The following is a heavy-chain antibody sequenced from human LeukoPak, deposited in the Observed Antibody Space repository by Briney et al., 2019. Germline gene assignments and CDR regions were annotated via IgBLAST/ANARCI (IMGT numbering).Heavy chain of an antibody. Sequence: GGSLRLSCAASGFTFTAYSMNWFRQGPGKGLEWVSYISRDSTNIYYADSVKGRFTISRDNAKSSLYLQMNSLRGEDTALYYCARSGMAVAATPWDWGQGTLVTVSS. CDR2: ISRDSTNI. CDR3: ARSGMAVAATPWD. V-gene: IGHV3-48*01. D-gene: IGHD6-19*01. J-gene: IGHJ1*01. CDR1: GFTFTAYS.